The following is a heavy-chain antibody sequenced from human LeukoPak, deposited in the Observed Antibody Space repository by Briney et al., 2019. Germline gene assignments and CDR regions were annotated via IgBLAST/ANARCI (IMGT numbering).Heavy chain of an antibody. V-gene: IGHV1-18*01. D-gene: IGHD2-2*01. Sequence: ASVKVSCKASGYTFTSYGISWVRQAPGQGLEWMGWISAYNGNTNYAQKLQGRVTMTTDTSTSTAYTELRSLRSDDTAVYYCARDSLSVYCSSTSCPLDVWGKGTTVTVSS. CDR1: GYTFTSYG. J-gene: IGHJ6*04. CDR3: ARDSLSVYCSSTSCPLDV. CDR2: ISAYNGNT.